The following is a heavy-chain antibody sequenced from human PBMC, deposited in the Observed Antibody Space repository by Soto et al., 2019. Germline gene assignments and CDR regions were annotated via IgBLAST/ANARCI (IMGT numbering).Heavy chain of an antibody. V-gene: IGHV3-23*01. D-gene: IGHD2-15*01. CDR1: GFTFSSYA. J-gene: IGHJ4*02. CDR2: ISGSGGST. Sequence: GGSLRLSCAASGFTFSSYAMSWVRQAPGKGLEWVSAISGSGGSTYYADSVKGRFTISRDNSKNTLYLQMNSLRAEDTAVYYCAKGGYCSGGSCSTSSPFDYWGQGTLVTVSS. CDR3: AKGGYCSGGSCSTSSPFDY.